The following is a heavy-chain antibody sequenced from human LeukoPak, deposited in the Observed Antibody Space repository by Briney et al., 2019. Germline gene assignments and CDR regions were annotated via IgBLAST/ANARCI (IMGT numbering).Heavy chain of an antibody. CDR3: AGDGSGYDWAFDI. CDR1: GFTFSSYS. Sequence: GGSLRLSCAASGFTFSSYSMNWVRQAPGKGLEWVSSISSSSSYIYYADSVKGRFTISRDNAKNSLYLQMNSLRAEDTAVYYCAGDGSGYDWAFDIWGQGTMVTVSS. CDR2: ISSSSSYI. J-gene: IGHJ3*02. D-gene: IGHD5-12*01. V-gene: IGHV3-21*01.